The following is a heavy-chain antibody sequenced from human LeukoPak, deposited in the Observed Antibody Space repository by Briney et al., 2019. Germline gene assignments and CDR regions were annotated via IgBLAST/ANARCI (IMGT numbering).Heavy chain of an antibody. CDR2: ISWNSGSI. V-gene: IGHV3-9*01. CDR1: GFTFDDYA. CDR3: AKGQAVAGYFDH. J-gene: IGHJ4*02. D-gene: IGHD6-19*01. Sequence: GGSLRLSCAASGFTFDDYAMHWVRHAPGKGLEWVSGISWNSGSIVYADSVKGRFTISRDNAKNSLYLQMNSLRAEDTALYYCAKGQAVAGYFDHWGQGTLVTVSS.